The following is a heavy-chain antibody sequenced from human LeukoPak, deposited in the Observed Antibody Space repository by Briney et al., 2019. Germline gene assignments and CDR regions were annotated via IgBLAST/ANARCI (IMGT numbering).Heavy chain of an antibody. CDR1: GGSISSGGYS. D-gene: IGHD3-22*01. Sequence: SQTLSLTCAVSGGSISSGGYSWSWIRQPPGKGLEWIGYIYHSGSTYYNPSLKSRVTISVDRSKNQFSLKLSSVTAADTAVYYCARGTYDSSGYYSGPLGYWGQGTLVTVSS. CDR2: IYHSGST. CDR3: ARGTYDSSGYYSGPLGY. V-gene: IGHV4-30-2*01. J-gene: IGHJ4*02.